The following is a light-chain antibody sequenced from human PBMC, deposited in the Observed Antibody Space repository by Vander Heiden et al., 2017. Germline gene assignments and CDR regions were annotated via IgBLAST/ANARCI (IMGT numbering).Light chain of an antibody. Sequence: QSVLTQPPSVSPAPGQTVTISCSGSSSHIGNNYVSWYQQSPGPAPKLLIYDNNKRPSGIPDRFSGSKSGTSATLGITGLQAGDEADYYCGTWDSSLGAYVFGTGTKVTVL. V-gene: IGLV1-51*01. CDR2: DNN. CDR3: GTWDSSLGAYV. CDR1: SSHIGNNY. J-gene: IGLJ1*01.